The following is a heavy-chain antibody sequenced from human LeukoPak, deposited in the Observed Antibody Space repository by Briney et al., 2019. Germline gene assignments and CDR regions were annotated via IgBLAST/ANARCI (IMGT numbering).Heavy chain of an antibody. Sequence: GASVKVSCKASGYTFTSYAMHWVRQAPGQRLEWMGWISAYNGNTNYAQKFQGRVTLTTDTSTNTAYMELMSLRSDDTAVYYCARCTNPSQLEDHWGQGTLVTVSS. V-gene: IGHV1-18*01. CDR1: GYTFTSYA. CDR2: ISAYNGNT. J-gene: IGHJ4*02. CDR3: ARCTNPSQLEDH. D-gene: IGHD6-6*01.